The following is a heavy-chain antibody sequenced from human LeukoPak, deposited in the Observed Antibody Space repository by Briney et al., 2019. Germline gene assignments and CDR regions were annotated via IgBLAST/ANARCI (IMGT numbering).Heavy chain of an antibody. V-gene: IGHV3-15*01. D-gene: IGHD2-2*01. CDR3: TTHPYCSSTSCYGFIDY. J-gene: IGHJ4*02. Sequence: NAGGSLRLSCAACRFTFSKAWMSWVRQAQGKGLEWVGSIKSKTAGRTTDYSAPVKGRFTISRADSKNTLYLQMNSLKTEDTAVYYCTTHPYCSSTSCYGFIDYWGQGTLVTVSS. CDR1: RFTFSKAW. CDR2: IKSKTAGRTT.